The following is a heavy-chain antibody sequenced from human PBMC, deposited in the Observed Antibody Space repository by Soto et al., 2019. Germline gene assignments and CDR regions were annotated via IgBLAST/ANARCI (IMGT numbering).Heavy chain of an antibody. CDR2: ISAYNGNT. CDR3: ARAREDVVVVAATLGFDAFDI. D-gene: IGHD2-15*01. CDR1: GYTFTSYG. J-gene: IGHJ3*02. V-gene: IGHV1-18*01. Sequence: QVQLVQSGAEVKKPGASVKVSCKASGYTFTSYGISWVRQAPGQGLEWMGWISAYNGNTNYAQKLQGRVTMTTDTSTSGAYMELRSLRSDDTAVYYCARAREDVVVVAATLGFDAFDIWGQGTMVTVSS.